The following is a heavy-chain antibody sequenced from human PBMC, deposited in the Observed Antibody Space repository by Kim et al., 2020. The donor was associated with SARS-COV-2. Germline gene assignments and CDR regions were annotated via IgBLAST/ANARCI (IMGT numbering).Heavy chain of an antibody. J-gene: IGHJ6*02. V-gene: IGHV4-59*08. D-gene: IGHD3-10*01. Sequence: SETLSLTCTVSGGSISSYYWSWIRQPPGKGLEWIGHIYYSGSTNYNPSLKSRVTISADTSKNQFSLKLSSVTAADTAVYYCARLWFGPLYGMDVWGQGTT. CDR2: IYYSGST. CDR1: GGSISSYY. CDR3: ARLWFGPLYGMDV.